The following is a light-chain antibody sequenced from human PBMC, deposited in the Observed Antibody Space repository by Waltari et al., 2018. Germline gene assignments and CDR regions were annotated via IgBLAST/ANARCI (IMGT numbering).Light chain of an antibody. J-gene: IGKJ1*01. CDR3: HDYGQQYGSSPGT. CDR1: QSVSSSK. Sequence: EIVLTQSPGNLSLSPGERATLSCRASQSVSSSKFAWYQQEPGQAPRLHTYGASSRATGIPDRFSGSGSGTDFALTISRLETEDYAVYYGHDYGQQYGSSPGTFGQGTKVEIK. CDR2: GAS. V-gene: IGKV3-20*01.